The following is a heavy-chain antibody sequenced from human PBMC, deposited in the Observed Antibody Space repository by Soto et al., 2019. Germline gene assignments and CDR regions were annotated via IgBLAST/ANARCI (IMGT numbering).Heavy chain of an antibody. V-gene: IGHV4-31*03. Sequence: SETLSLTCTVSGGSISSGGYYWSWIRQHPGKGLEWIGYIYYSWSTYYNPSLKSRVNISVDTSKNQFSLKLSSVTAADTAVYYCAREIRTREGPWFDPWGQGTLVTVSS. CDR2: IYYSWST. D-gene: IGHD4-17*01. J-gene: IGHJ5*02. CDR1: GGSISSGGYY. CDR3: AREIRTREGPWFDP.